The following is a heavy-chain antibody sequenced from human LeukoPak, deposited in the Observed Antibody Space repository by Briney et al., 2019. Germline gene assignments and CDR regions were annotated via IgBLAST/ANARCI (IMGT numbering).Heavy chain of an antibody. CDR3: AHGGSIAARDAFDI. D-gene: IGHD6-6*01. CDR1: GGSISSGGYY. J-gene: IGHJ3*02. Sequence: SETLSLTCTVSGGSISSGGYYWNWIRQHPGKGLEWIGYIYYSGSTYYNPSLKSRVTISVDTSKNQFSLKLSSVTAADTAVYYCAHGGSIAARDAFDIWGQGTMVTVSS. CDR2: IYYSGST. V-gene: IGHV4-30-4*08.